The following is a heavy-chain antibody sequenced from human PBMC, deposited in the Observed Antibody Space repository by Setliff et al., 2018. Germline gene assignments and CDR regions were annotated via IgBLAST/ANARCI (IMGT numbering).Heavy chain of an antibody. CDR3: ARGSFGGVIVDAFDI. D-gene: IGHD3-16*02. Sequence: SETLSLTCTVSGGSFSSSSYYWGWIRQPPGKGLEWIGSIYYSGSTDYNPSLKSRVTISVETSKNQFSLKLSSVTAADTAVYYCARGSFGGVIVDAFDIWGQGTMVTVSS. J-gene: IGHJ3*02. V-gene: IGHV4-39*07. CDR2: IYYSGST. CDR1: GGSFSSSSYY.